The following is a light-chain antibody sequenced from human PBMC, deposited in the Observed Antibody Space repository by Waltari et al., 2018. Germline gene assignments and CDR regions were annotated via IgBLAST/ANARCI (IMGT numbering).Light chain of an antibody. J-gene: IGLJ3*02. V-gene: IGLV2-14*03. CDR2: DVS. CDR1: SSDAGTYTY. Sequence: QSALTQPASVSGSPGQSITISCTGTSSDAGTYTYVSWYQQHPGKAPKLMIYDVSNRPSGVSNRFSGSKSGNMASLTISGLQAEDEADYYCSSYTSSSTLWVFGGGTKLTVL. CDR3: SSYTSSSTLWV.